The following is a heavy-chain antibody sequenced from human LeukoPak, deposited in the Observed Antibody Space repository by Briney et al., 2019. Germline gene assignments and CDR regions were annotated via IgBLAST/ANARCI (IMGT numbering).Heavy chain of an antibody. Sequence: SETLSLTCTVSGGSIRSSYYYWGWIRQPPGKGLEWIGSIYDSGSTYYNPSLKSRVTISVDTSKNQFSLKLSSVTAADTAVYYCARAFVGYSYGLSYYYYGMDVWGQGTTVTVSS. CDR1: GGSIRSSYYY. V-gene: IGHV4-39*07. D-gene: IGHD5-18*01. J-gene: IGHJ6*02. CDR3: ARAFVGYSYGLSYYYYGMDV. CDR2: IYDSGST.